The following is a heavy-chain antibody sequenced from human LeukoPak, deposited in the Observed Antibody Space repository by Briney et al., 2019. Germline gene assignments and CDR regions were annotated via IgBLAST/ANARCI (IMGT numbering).Heavy chain of an antibody. D-gene: IGHD3-9*01. CDR3: AKDYFQRNGLYDAFDM. Sequence: GGSLRLSCEASGFSFNNFAMSWVRQAPGKGLEWVSVIGGDGGGEYYADSVKGRSAISRDNSKNTLYLQMNSLRAEDTAVYYCAKDYFQRNGLYDAFDMWGQGTMVTVSS. CDR1: GFSFNNFA. J-gene: IGHJ3*02. CDR2: IGGDGGGE. V-gene: IGHV3-23*01.